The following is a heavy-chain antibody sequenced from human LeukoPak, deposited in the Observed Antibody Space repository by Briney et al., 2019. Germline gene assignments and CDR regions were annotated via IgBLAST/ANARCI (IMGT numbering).Heavy chain of an antibody. J-gene: IGHJ3*02. D-gene: IGHD3-10*01. Sequence: GASVKVSCKASGYTFTSYDINWVRQATGQGLEWMGWINPNSGGTNYAQKFQGRVTMTRDTSISTAYMELSRLRSDDTAVYYCAREYYYGSGSYYHAFDIWGQGTMVTVSS. CDR1: GYTFTSYD. CDR3: AREYYYGSGSYYHAFDI. CDR2: INPNSGGT. V-gene: IGHV1-2*02.